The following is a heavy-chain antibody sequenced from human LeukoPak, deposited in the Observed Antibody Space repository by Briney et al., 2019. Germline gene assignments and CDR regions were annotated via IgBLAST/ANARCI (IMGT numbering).Heavy chain of an antibody. CDR1: GYTFTSYG. V-gene: IGHV1-46*01. CDR2: INPSDGST. D-gene: IGHD6-19*01. J-gene: IGHJ6*03. Sequence: VASVKVSCKASGYTFTSYGISWVRQAPGQGLEWMGIINPSDGSTSYSQKFQGRVSMTRDLSTSTVYMEVISLRPDDTALYSCARGGSAISYYYYYMDVWGKGTTVTVSS. CDR3: ARGGSAISYYYYYMDV.